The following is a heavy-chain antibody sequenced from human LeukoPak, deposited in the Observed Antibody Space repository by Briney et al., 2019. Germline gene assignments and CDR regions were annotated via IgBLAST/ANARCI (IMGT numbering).Heavy chain of an antibody. Sequence: HAGGSLRLSCAASGCTFSSYAMSWVRQAPGKGLEWASSISGSGGSTYYADSVKGRFTISRDSSKNTLYLQMNSLRAEDTAVYYCAKGSYYDFWSGHYFDYWGQGTLVTVSS. CDR3: AKGSYYDFWSGHYFDY. D-gene: IGHD3-3*01. J-gene: IGHJ4*02. V-gene: IGHV3-23*01. CDR1: GCTFSSYA. CDR2: ISGSGGST.